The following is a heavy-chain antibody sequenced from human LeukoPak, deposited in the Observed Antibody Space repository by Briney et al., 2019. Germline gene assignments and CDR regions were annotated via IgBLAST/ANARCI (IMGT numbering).Heavy chain of an antibody. CDR1: GFTFSSYS. CDR3: ARSACCGGDCYPRDMDV. V-gene: IGHV3-21*01. CDR2: ISSSSSYI. D-gene: IGHD2-21*02. Sequence: GGSLRLSCAASGFTFSSYSMNWVRQAPGKGLEWVSSISSSSSYIYYADSVKGRFTISRDNAKNSLYLQMNSLRAEDTAVYYCARSACCGGDCYPRDMDVWGKGTTVTISS. J-gene: IGHJ6*03.